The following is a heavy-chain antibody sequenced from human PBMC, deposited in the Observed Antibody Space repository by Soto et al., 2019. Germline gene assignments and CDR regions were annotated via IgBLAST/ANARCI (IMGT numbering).Heavy chain of an antibody. CDR1: GYTFTNYG. J-gene: IGHJ4*02. D-gene: IGHD3-10*01. V-gene: IGHV1-18*01. CDR3: ESSVVRGVIITYFDY. CDR2: ISAYNGNT. Sequence: GASVKVSCKASGYTFTNYGITWVRQAPGQGLEWMGWISAYNGNTNYTQKLQGRVTMTTDTSTSTAYMELRGLRSDDTAVYYCESSVVRGVIITYFDYWGQGTLVTVSS.